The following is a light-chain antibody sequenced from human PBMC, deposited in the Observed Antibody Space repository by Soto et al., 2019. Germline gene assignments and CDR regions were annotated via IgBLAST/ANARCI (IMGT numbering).Light chain of an antibody. CDR2: DAS. CDR1: QSVSSY. CDR3: QQRSNWPT. V-gene: IGKV3-11*01. J-gene: IGKJ1*01. Sequence: EIVLTQSPATLSLSPGERATLSCRASQSVSSYVAWYQQKPGQAPRLLIYDASNRSTGIPSRFSGSVSGTDFTLTISSLEPEDFAVYYFQQRSNWPTVGQGHKVEIK.